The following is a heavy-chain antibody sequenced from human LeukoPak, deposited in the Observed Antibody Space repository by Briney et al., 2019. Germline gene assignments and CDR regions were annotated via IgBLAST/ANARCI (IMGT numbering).Heavy chain of an antibody. D-gene: IGHD6-6*01. CDR1: GFTFSNSG. Sequence: GGSLRLSCVASGFTFSNSGMHWVRQAPGKGLEWVAVIWYDGSKQYYADSVKGRFTISRDNSKNTLYLQMNSLGAEDTALYYCAKDAVGAVRANWFDPWGQGTLVTVSS. J-gene: IGHJ5*02. CDR2: IWYDGSKQ. CDR3: AKDAVGAVRANWFDP. V-gene: IGHV3-33*06.